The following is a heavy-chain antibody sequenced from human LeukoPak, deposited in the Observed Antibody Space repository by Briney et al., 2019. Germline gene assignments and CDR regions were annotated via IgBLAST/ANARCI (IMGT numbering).Heavy chain of an antibody. CDR1: GGSISSSSYY. V-gene: IGHV4-39*07. CDR2: IYYSGST. CDR3: ARDMPTGVLLWFGELSREESYGMDV. J-gene: IGHJ6*02. Sequence: SETLSLTCTVSGGSISSSSYYWGWIRQPPGKGLEWIGSIYYSGSTYYNPSLKSRVTISVDTSKNQFSLKLSSVTAADTAVYYCARDMPTGVLLWFGELSREESYGMDVWGQGTTVTVSS. D-gene: IGHD3-10*01.